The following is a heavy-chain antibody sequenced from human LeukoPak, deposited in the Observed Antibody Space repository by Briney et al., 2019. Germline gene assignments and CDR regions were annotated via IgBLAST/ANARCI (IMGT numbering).Heavy chain of an antibody. V-gene: IGHV3-9*01. CDR1: GFTFSSYW. Sequence: GGSLRLSCAASGFTFSSYWMSWVRQAPGKGLEWVSGISWNSGSIGYADSVKGRFTISRDNAKNSLYLQMNSLRAEDTALYYCAKDLYGSYYDAPSHFDYWGQGTLVTVSS. J-gene: IGHJ4*02. D-gene: IGHD1-26*01. CDR3: AKDLYGSYYDAPSHFDY. CDR2: ISWNSGSI.